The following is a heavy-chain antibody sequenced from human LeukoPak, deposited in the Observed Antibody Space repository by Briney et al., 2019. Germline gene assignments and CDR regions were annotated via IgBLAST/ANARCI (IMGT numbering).Heavy chain of an antibody. V-gene: IGHV4-34*01. J-gene: IGHJ4*02. Sequence: SETLSLTCAVYGGSFSGYYWSWIRQPPGKGLEWIGEINHSGSTNYNPSLKSRVTISVDTSKNQFSLKLSSVTAADTAVYYCARDPYCSGGSCYSGFAYWGQGTLVTVSS. CDR1: GGSFSGYY. CDR3: ARDPYCSGGSCYSGFAY. D-gene: IGHD2-15*01. CDR2: INHSGST.